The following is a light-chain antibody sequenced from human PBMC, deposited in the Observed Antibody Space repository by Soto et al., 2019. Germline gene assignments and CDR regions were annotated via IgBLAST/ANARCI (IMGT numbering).Light chain of an antibody. J-gene: IGKJ4*01. CDR2: GAT. CDR1: QSVSRN. V-gene: IGKV3-15*01. CDR3: QQYNNWPPLT. Sequence: EIVMTQSPGTLSVSPGERATLSCRASQSVSRNLAWYQQKPGQAPRLLIHGATTRATGIPARFSGSGSGTEFTLTISSLQSEDFAVYYCQQYNNWPPLTFGGGTKVEIK.